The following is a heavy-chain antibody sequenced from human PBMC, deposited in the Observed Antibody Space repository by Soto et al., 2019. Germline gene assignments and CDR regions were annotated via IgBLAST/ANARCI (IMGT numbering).Heavy chain of an antibody. D-gene: IGHD6-13*01. Sequence: ASVKVSCKASGYTFTNHGVSWVRQAPGQGHEWMGWISPYKGNTNYAQKLRGRVTMTTDTSTSTAYLDLRSLTADDTAVYFCARDRRDGYVDYWGQGTLVTVSS. CDR3: ARDRRDGYVDY. V-gene: IGHV1-18*01. CDR1: GYTFTNHG. CDR2: ISPYKGNT. J-gene: IGHJ4*02.